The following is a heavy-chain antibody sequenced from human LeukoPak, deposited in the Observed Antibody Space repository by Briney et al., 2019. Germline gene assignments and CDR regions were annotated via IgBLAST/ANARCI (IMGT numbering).Heavy chain of an antibody. Sequence: PGGSLRLSCAASGFTFIDYYMSWSRQAPGKGLEWVSYISRSGITIYYADSVKGRFTISSDNAKNSLYLQMNSLRAEDTAVYYCARVGDCSSSSCFWEYYFDYWGQGTLVTVSS. CDR2: ISRSGITI. D-gene: IGHD2-2*01. CDR1: GFTFIDYY. J-gene: IGHJ4*02. V-gene: IGHV3-11*01. CDR3: ARVGDCSSSSCFWEYYFDY.